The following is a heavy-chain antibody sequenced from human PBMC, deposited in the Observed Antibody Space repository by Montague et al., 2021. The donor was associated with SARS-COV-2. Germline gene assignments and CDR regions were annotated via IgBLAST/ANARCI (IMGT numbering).Heavy chain of an antibody. Sequence: PALVKPTQTLTLTCTFSGFSLRSDDEGVAWIRQSPGQALEWLAVIYWNGDKRYNPSLQRRLTITKDTSENQVVFTMTNMDPVDTATYYCAHRGMIRGLIFDYWGQGTLVTVSS. CDR1: GFSLRSDDEG. CDR2: IYWNGDK. CDR3: AHRGMIRGLIFDY. J-gene: IGHJ4*02. D-gene: IGHD3-10*01. V-gene: IGHV2-5*01.